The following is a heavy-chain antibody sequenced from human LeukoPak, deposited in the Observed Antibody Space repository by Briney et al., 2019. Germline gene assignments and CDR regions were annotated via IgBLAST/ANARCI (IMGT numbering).Heavy chain of an antibody. D-gene: IGHD6-19*01. CDR3: ARASASGWPYYYGMDV. CDR1: GFTFSSCA. Sequence: GGSLRLSCVASGFTFSSCAMSWVRQAPGKGLEWVSAISGSGGTTYYADSVKGRFTISRDNAKNTLYLQMNSLRAEDTALYYCARASASGWPYYYGMDVWGQGTTVTVFS. CDR2: ISGSGGTT. V-gene: IGHV3-23*01. J-gene: IGHJ6*02.